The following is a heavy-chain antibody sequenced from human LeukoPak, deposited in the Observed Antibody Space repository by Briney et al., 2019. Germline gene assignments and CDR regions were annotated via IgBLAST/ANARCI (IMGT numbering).Heavy chain of an antibody. CDR2: ISGDGNAK. CDR1: GFSFSSYS. V-gene: IGHV3-48*01. Sequence: GGSLRLSCAASGFSFSSYSINWVRQAPGKGLEWVSYISGDGNAKHYTDSVKGRFTISRDNAKNALYLQMNSLRAEDTAVYFCARDYVYASDYWGQGTLVTVSS. J-gene: IGHJ4*02. CDR3: ARDYVYASDY. D-gene: IGHD2/OR15-2a*01.